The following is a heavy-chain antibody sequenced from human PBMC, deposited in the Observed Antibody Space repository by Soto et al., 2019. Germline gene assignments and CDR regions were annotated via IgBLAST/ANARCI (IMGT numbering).Heavy chain of an antibody. V-gene: IGHV4-30-2*01. CDR1: GGSISSGGYS. CDR3: ARTPDI. CDR2: IYYGST. J-gene: IGHJ3*02. Sequence: SETLSLTCAVSGGSISSGGYSWSWIRQPPGKGLEWIGYIYYGSTYYNPSLKSRVTISVDRSKNQFSLKLSSVTAANTAVYYCARTPDIWGQGTMVTVSS.